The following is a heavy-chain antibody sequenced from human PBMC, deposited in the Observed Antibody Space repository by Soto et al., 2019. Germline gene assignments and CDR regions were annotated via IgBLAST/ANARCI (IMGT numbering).Heavy chain of an antibody. V-gene: IGHV4-38-2*02. CDR3: ARDKGSTFGY. CDR2: IYHSGST. Sequence: CGCIRQPPGKGLEWIGSIYHSGSTYYNPSLKSRVTISVDTSKNQFSLKLSSVTAADTAVYYCARDKGSTFGYWGQGTLVTVS. D-gene: IGHD2-2*01. J-gene: IGHJ4*02.